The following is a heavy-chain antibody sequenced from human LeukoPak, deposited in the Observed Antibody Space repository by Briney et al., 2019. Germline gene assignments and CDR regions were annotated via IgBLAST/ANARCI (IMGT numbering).Heavy chain of an antibody. CDR3: ATGATGFDY. J-gene: IGHJ4*02. CDR1: GYTFSNYG. Sequence: GASVKVSCKASGYTFSNYGISWVRQAPGQGLEWMGGFDPEDGETIYAQKFQGRVTMTEDTSTDTAYMELSSLRSEDTAVYYCATGATGFDYWGQGTLVTVSS. V-gene: IGHV1-24*01. CDR2: FDPEDGET.